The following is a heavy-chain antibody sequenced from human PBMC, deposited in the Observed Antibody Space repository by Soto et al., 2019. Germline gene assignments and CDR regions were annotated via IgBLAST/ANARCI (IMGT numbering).Heavy chain of an antibody. Sequence: GASVKVSCKASGGTFSSYAISWVRQAPGQGLEWMGGIIPIFGTANYAQKFQGRVTITADKSTSTAYMELSSLRSEDTAVYYCARDPAVAGIFDNWFDPWGQGTLFTVSS. D-gene: IGHD6-19*01. CDR2: IIPIFGTA. CDR1: GGTFSSYA. J-gene: IGHJ5*02. V-gene: IGHV1-69*06. CDR3: ARDPAVAGIFDNWFDP.